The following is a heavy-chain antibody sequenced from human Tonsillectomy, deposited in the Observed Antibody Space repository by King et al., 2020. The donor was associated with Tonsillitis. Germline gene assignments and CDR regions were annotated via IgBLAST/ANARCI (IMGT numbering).Heavy chain of an antibody. D-gene: IGHD2-2*01. Sequence: VQLVESGGALVQPGGSLRLSCSASGFTFSNYNMNWVRQAPGKGLEWISYINADTTATYYADSEKGRFTISRDNAKGSLSLQMDSLRAEDTAVYYCARADSGYSSTWSFWGRGTLVTVSS. CDR2: INADTTAT. V-gene: IGHV3-48*01. CDR1: GFTFSNYN. CDR3: ARADSGYSSTWSF. J-gene: IGHJ4*02.